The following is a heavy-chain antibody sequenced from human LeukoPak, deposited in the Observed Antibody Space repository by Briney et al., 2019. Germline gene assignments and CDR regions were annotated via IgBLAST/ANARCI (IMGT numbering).Heavy chain of an antibody. J-gene: IGHJ4*02. CDR2: IYYIGNT. CDR3: ARASRSSGLDY. V-gene: IGHV4-59*01. Sequence: SETLSLTCTVSGGSISSYYWNWIRQPPGEGLEWIGCIYYIGNTTYNPSLKSRVTISVDTSKNQFSLRLSSVTAADTAVYYCARASRSSGLDYWGQGTLVTVSS. CDR1: GGSISSYY.